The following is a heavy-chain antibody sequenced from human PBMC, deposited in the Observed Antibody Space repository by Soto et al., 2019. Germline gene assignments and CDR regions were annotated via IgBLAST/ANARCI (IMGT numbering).Heavy chain of an antibody. CDR1: GGSFSGYY. D-gene: IGHD3-10*01. CDR3: ARIPYGSGSFLDY. CDR2: INHSGST. V-gene: IGHV4-34*01. Sequence: QVQLQQWGAGLLKPSETLSLTCAVYGGSFSGYYWSWIRQPPGKGLEWIGEINHSGSTNYNPSLKSRVTISVDTSKNQFSLKLSSVTAADTAVYYCARIPYGSGSFLDYWGQGTLVTVSS. J-gene: IGHJ4*02.